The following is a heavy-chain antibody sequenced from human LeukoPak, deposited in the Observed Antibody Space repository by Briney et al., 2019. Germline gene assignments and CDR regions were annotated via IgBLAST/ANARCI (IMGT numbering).Heavy chain of an antibody. CDR1: GYSFTSYW. Sequence: GESLQISCKGSGYSFTSYWIGWVRQMPGKGLVWMGIIYPGDSDTRYSPSFQGQVTISADKSISTAYLQWSSLKASDTAMYYCARRPGVAGLPFDYWGQGALVTVSS. D-gene: IGHD6-19*01. J-gene: IGHJ4*02. V-gene: IGHV5-51*01. CDR3: ARRPGVAGLPFDY. CDR2: IYPGDSDT.